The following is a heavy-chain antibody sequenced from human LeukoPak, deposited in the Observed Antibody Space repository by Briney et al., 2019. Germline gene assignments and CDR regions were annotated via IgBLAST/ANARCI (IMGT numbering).Heavy chain of an antibody. J-gene: IGHJ4*02. Sequence: GASVKVSCKASGYTFTSSGISWVRQAPGQGLEWMGCISAYNGNTNYAQKFQGRVTMTTDTSTSTAYMEVRSLRSDDTAVYYCARDCSGGHCYLDSWGQGTLVTVSS. CDR2: ISAYNGNT. V-gene: IGHV1-18*01. D-gene: IGHD2-15*01. CDR1: GYTFTSSG. CDR3: ARDCSGGHCYLDS.